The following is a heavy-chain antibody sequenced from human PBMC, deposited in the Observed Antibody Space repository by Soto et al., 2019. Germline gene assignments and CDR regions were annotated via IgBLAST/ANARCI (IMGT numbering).Heavy chain of an antibody. CDR3: ATHRGYCSGGSCYSDVYYYYYYMDV. Sequence: LSLTCAASGFTVSSNYMSWVRQAPGKGLEWVSVIYSGGSTYYADSVKGRFTISRDNSKNTLYLQMNSLRAEDTAVYYCATHRGYCSGGSCYSDVYYYYYYMDVWGKGTTVTVSS. J-gene: IGHJ6*03. CDR2: IYSGGST. D-gene: IGHD2-15*01. CDR1: GFTVSSNY. V-gene: IGHV3-66*01.